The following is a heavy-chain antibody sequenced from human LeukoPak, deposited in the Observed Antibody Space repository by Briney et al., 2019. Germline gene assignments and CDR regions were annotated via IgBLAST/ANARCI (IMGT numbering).Heavy chain of an antibody. J-gene: IGHJ6*02. V-gene: IGHV3-48*04. CDR3: ARGLRGVEPQTRYYGMDV. CDR2: ISSSSSTI. Sequence: GGSLRLSCAASGFTFSSYSMNWVRQAPGKGLEWVSYISSSSSTIYYADSVKGRFTISRDNAKNSLYLQMNSLRAEDTAVYYCARGLRGVEPQTRYYGMDVWGQGTTVTVSS. D-gene: IGHD1-14*01. CDR1: GFTFSSYS.